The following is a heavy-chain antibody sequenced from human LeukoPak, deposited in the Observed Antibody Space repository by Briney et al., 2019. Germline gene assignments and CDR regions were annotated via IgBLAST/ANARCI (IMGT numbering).Heavy chain of an antibody. J-gene: IGHJ4*02. V-gene: IGHV3-23*01. CDR1: GFTFSSYG. CDR3: AKKGVGTYHFDY. D-gene: IGHD1-26*01. Sequence: GGSLRLSCAASGFTFSSYGMSWVRQAPGKGLEWVSGISGSGGSTYYADSVKGRFTISGDNSKNTLYLQMNSLRAEDTAVYYCAKKGVGTYHFDYWGQGTLVTVSS. CDR2: ISGSGGST.